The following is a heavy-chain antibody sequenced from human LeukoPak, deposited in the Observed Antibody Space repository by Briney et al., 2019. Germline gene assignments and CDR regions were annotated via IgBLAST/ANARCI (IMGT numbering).Heavy chain of an antibody. J-gene: IGHJ5*02. D-gene: IGHD2-21*02. Sequence: PSETLSLTCAVSGDSISSGGYSWSWIRQPPGKGLEWIGYVYHSGSTYYNPSLKSRLTISVDRSKNQFSLRLSSETAADTAVYYCARAKGDCTTTTCYGGWDWFDPWGQGTLVTVSS. V-gene: IGHV4-30-2*01. CDR1: GDSISSGGYS. CDR2: VYHSGST. CDR3: ARAKGDCTTTTCYGGWDWFDP.